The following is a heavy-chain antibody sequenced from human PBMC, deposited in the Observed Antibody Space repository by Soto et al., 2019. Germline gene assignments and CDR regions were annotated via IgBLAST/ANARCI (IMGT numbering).Heavy chain of an antibody. CDR3: ARRYSGDDFDY. CDR1: GGSFSGYY. Sequence: QVQLQQWGAGLLKPSETLSLTCAVYGGSFSGYYWSWIRQPPGKGLEWIGEINHSGSTNYNPSIKGRFTISVDTSTNQFSLKLWSGTTAETAVYSGARRYSGDDFDYWGQGTLVTVSS. V-gene: IGHV4-34*01. CDR2: INHSGST. J-gene: IGHJ4*02. D-gene: IGHD5-12*01.